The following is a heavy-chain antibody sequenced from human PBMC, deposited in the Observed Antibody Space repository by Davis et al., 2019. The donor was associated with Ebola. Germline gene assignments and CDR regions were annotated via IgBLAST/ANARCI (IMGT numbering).Heavy chain of an antibody. D-gene: IGHD2-2*01. CDR2: INHTGST. V-gene: IGHV4-34*01. J-gene: IGHJ5*02. CDR1: GWSFSGYY. Sequence: MPSESLSLTCAVYGWSFSGYYWRWIRQPPGKGLEWIGEINHTGSTNYNPSLKSRVTILVDTSKNQFSLRLSSVNAADTAVYYCAKRGQEHITSLSENWPEPWGQGTLVTVSS. CDR3: AKRGQEHITSLSENWPEP.